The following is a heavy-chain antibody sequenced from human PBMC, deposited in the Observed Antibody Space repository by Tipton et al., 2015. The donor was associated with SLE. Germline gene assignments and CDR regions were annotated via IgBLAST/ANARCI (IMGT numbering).Heavy chain of an antibody. D-gene: IGHD3-16*01. Sequence: SLRLSCAASGFTFSNAWMSWVRQAPGKGLEWVGRIKSKTDGGTTDYAAPVKGRFTISRDDSKNTLYLQMNSLKTEDTAVYYCTTDEVQFGGIYYFDYWGQGTLVTVSS. J-gene: IGHJ4*02. CDR2: IKSKTDGGTT. CDR1: GFTFSNAW. V-gene: IGHV3-15*01. CDR3: TTDEVQFGGIYYFDY.